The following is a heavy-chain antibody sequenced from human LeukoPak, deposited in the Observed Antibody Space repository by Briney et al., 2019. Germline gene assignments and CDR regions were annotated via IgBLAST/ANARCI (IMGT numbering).Heavy chain of an antibody. J-gene: IGHJ6*03. Sequence: SETLSLTCTVSGDSISSYYWSWIRQPPGKGLEWIGYIYNSGSTNYNPSLKSRVTISVDTSKNQFSLKLSSVTAADTAVYYCARESTAMVYYYYYMDVWGKGTTVTVSS. CDR2: IYNSGST. CDR3: ARESTAMVYYYYYMDV. CDR1: GDSISSYY. D-gene: IGHD5-18*01. V-gene: IGHV4-4*08.